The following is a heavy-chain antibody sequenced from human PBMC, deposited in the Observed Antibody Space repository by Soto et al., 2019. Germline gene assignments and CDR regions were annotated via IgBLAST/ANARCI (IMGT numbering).Heavy chain of an antibody. CDR1: GYTFTSYA. CDR3: ARGLHDFWSGYYHPSQTFDY. D-gene: IGHD3-3*01. J-gene: IGHJ4*02. CDR2: INAGNGNT. V-gene: IGHV1-3*01. Sequence: RASVKVSCKASGYTFTSYAMHWVRQAPGQRLEWVGWINAGNGNTKYSQKFQGRVTITRDTSASTAYMELSSLRSEDTAVYYCARGLHDFWSGYYHPSQTFDYWGQGTLVTV.